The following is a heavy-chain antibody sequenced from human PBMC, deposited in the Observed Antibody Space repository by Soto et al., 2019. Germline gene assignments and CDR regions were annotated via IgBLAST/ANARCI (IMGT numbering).Heavy chain of an antibody. D-gene: IGHD3-10*01. J-gene: IGHJ6*03. CDR1: GGSISSYY. CDR3: ARETYYYGSGSQSPRTYYYYYYMDV. V-gene: IGHV4-59*01. Sequence: SETLSLTCTVSGGSISSYYWSWIRQPPGKGLEWIGYIYYSGSTNYNPSLQSRVTISVDTSKNQFSLKLSSVTAADTAVYYCARETYYYGSGSQSPRTYYYYYYMDVWGKGTTVTVSS. CDR2: IYYSGST.